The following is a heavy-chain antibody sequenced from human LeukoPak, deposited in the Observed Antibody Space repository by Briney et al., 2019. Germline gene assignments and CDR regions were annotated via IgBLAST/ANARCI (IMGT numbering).Heavy chain of an antibody. Sequence: GGSLRLSCAASGFTFSNHYMSWIRQAPGKGLEWVSYITSSGRGGFYADSVKGRFTISRDNAKNSLYLQMNSLRVEDTAVYYCARDGDTTSKVDYLGQGTLVTVSS. V-gene: IGHV3-11*01. J-gene: IGHJ4*02. CDR1: GFTFSNHY. CDR3: ARDGDTTSKVDY. CDR2: ITSSGRGG. D-gene: IGHD4-11*01.